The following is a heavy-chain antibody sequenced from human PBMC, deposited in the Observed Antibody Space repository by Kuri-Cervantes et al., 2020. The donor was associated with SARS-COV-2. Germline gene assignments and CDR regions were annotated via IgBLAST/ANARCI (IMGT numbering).Heavy chain of an antibody. Sequence: GESLKISCAASGFTFSSYGMNWVRQAPGKGLEWVSYISGSSRTTFYAESVKGRFTISRDNAKNSLYLQMNSLGDEDTAVYYCARLDYLDWGQGTLVTVSS. V-gene: IGHV3-48*02. CDR3: ARLDYLD. J-gene: IGHJ4*02. CDR2: ISGSSRTT. D-gene: IGHD3-16*01. CDR1: GFTFSSYG.